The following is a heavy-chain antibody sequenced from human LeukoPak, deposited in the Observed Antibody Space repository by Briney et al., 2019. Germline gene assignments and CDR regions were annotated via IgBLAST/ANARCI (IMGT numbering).Heavy chain of an antibody. V-gene: IGHV3-7*01. CDR3: ARGGSDSSRYWED. Sequence: PGGSRTLSCAASGFTARTGSSFRRLWMTWVRQSPGKVLEWVANINEDGSEKVYVDSLRGRVTISRDNAENTLFLQLNYLRAEDTAVYYCARGGSDSSRYWEDWGQGTLLIVSS. CDR1: GFTARTGSSFRRLW. J-gene: IGHJ1*01. CDR2: INEDGSEK. D-gene: IGHD6-13*01.